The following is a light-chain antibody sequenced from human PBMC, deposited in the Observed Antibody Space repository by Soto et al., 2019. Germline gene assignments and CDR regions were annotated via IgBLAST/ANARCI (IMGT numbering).Light chain of an antibody. CDR3: SSYTSTIAFPGV. J-gene: IGLJ3*02. Sequence: QSALTQPASVSGSPGQSITISCTETTSDIGDYNYVSWYQQHPGKAPKLIIYEVSNRPSGVSNRFSGSKSGNTASLTISGLQAEDEADYYCSSYTSTIAFPGVFGGGTKVTVL. V-gene: IGLV2-14*01. CDR2: EVS. CDR1: TSDIGDYNY.